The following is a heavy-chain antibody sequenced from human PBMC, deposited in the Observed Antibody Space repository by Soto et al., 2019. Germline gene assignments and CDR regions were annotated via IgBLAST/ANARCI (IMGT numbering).Heavy chain of an antibody. CDR1: GFVLRIPG. CDR2: IKNKNDGGTT. CDR3: TGLWFGEIYNY. J-gene: IGHJ4*01. D-gene: IGHD3-10*01. V-gene: IGHV3-15*07. Sequence: DVELVESGGGLVKPGGSLQLSGAASGFVLRIPGRTGVRRPQGRGLEWVGGIKNKNDGGTTDYAAFVKGRFTISRDASENTLYLHMNGLKTEDTGVYFCTGLWFGEIYNYWGQGSLVTVSS.